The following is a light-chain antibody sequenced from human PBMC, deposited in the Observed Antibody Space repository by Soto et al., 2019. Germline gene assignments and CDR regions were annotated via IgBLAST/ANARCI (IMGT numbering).Light chain of an antibody. CDR2: NTF. V-gene: IGKV3-15*01. CDR1: QSVSSN. Sequence: EIVMTQSPDTLSVFPGERATLSCRASQSVSSNLVWYQQKPGQAPKLLIYNTFTSASGIPVRFSGSGSGTEFTLTISSLQSEDLAVYYCHQYNSWPYTFGQGTKLEL. CDR3: HQYNSWPYT. J-gene: IGKJ2*01.